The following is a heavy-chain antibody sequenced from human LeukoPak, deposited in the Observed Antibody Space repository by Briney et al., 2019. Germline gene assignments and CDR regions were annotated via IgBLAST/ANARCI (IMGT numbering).Heavy chain of an antibody. J-gene: IGHJ5*02. CDR3: GMVRGPGS. CDR1: GFFFSSTW. Sequence: GGSLRLSCAASGFFFSSTWVSWARQATGKGLEWVGNIKQEGSETICVDCQKRRFTISRDNAKHSLYLQVHSLRVEDRAVYYCGMVRGPGSWGQGTLVTASS. CDR2: IKQEGSET. D-gene: IGHD3-10*01. V-gene: IGHV3-7*02.